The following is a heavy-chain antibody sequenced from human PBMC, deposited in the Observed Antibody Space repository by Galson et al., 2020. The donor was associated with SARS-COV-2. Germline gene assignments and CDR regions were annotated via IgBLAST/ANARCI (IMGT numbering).Heavy chain of an antibody. CDR1: GGSISSGGYY. CDR3: ASLGGRLELLGEGDAFDI. V-gene: IGHV4-31*03. D-gene: IGHD1-7*01. J-gene: IGHJ3*02. CDR2: IYYSGST. Sequence: SETLCLTCTVSGGSISSGGYYWSWIRQHPGKGLEWIGYIYYSGSTYYNPSLKSRVTISVDTSKNQFSLKLSSVTAADTAVYYCASLGGRLELLGEGDAFDIWGQGTMVTVSS.